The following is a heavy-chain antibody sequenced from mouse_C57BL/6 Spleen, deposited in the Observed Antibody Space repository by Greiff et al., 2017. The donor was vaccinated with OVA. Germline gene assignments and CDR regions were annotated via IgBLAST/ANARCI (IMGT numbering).Heavy chain of an antibody. Sequence: VQLKESGPELVKPGASVKIPCKASGYTFTDYNMDWVKQSHGKSLEWIGDINPNNGGTIYNQKFKGKATLTVDKSSSTAYMELRSLTSEDTAVYYCARRMSPYYAMDYWGQGTSVTVSS. CDR2: INPNNGGT. CDR1: GYTFTDYN. J-gene: IGHJ4*01. V-gene: IGHV1-18*01. CDR3: ARRMSPYYAMDY.